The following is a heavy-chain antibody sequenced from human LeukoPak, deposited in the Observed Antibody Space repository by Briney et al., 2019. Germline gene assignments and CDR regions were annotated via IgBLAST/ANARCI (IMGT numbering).Heavy chain of an antibody. J-gene: IGHJ4*01. Sequence: ASVKVSCKASGYTFTSYYMQWVRQAPGQGLEWVGIINPSDGSTSSAQKFQGRVTMTRDTSISTAYMELNSLRSDDTAVYYCARGPEGPNRLTAHFRGQGTLVNGSS. CDR3: ARGPEGPNRLTAHF. D-gene: IGHD3-9*01. CDR1: GYTFTSYY. V-gene: IGHV1-46*01. CDR2: INPSDGST.